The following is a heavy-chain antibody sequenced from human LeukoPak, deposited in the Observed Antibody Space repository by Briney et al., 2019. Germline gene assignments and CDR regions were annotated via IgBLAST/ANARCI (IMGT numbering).Heavy chain of an antibody. CDR1: GGSISSYY. Sequence: PSETLSLTCTVSGGSISSYYWSWIRQPPGKGLEWIGYISYSGSTNYNPSLKSRVTISVDTSKNQFSLTLSSVTAADTAVYYCARHIIEYSSSALFDYWGQGTLVTVSS. CDR3: ARHIIEYSSSALFDY. CDR2: ISYSGST. D-gene: IGHD6-6*01. V-gene: IGHV4-59*01. J-gene: IGHJ4*02.